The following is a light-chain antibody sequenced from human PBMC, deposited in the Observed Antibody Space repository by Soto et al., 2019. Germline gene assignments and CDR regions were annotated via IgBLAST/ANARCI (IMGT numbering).Light chain of an antibody. J-gene: IGKJ3*01. V-gene: IGKV3-20*01. CDR2: DAS. CDR3: QQYGSSPPFT. CDR1: QSVSSSY. Sequence: EIVLTQSPGTLSLSPGERATLSCRASQSVSSSYLAWYQQKPGQAPRLLIYDASSRATGIPDRFSGSGSGTDFTLTISRLEPEDFAVYYCQQYGSSPPFTFGHGTKVDIK.